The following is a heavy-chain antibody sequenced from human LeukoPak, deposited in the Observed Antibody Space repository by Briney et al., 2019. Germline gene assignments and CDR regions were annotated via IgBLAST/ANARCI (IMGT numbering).Heavy chain of an antibody. CDR3: ARDRVYDISTSKDY. Sequence: GGSLRLSCAASGFTFDDYGMSWVRQAPGKGLEWVSGINWNGGSTGYADSVKGRFTISRDNAKNSLYLQMNSLRAEDTALYYCARDRVYDISTSKDYWGQGTLVTVSS. V-gene: IGHV3-20*04. J-gene: IGHJ4*02. CDR2: INWNGGST. CDR1: GFTFDDYG. D-gene: IGHD3-9*01.